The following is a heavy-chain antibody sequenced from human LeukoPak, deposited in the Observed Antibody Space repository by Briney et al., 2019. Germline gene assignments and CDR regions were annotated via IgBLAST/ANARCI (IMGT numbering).Heavy chain of an antibody. CDR3: ARDISSSSSGGYYYYMDV. V-gene: IGHV3-30*02. J-gene: IGHJ6*03. CDR1: GFTFSSYA. Sequence: GGSLRVSCAASGFTFSSYAMHWVRQAPGKGLEWVAAIGKDGTDKYYADSVKGRFTISRDNSKNTLYLQMNSLRPEDTAVYYCARDISSSSSGGYYYYMDVWGKGTTVTVSS. CDR2: IGKDGTDK. D-gene: IGHD6-6*01.